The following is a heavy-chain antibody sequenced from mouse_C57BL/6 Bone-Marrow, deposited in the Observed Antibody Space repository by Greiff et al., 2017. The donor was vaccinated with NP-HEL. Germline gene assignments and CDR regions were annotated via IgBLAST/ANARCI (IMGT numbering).Heavy chain of an antibody. Sequence: VQLQQSGGGLVQPGGSLKLSCAASGFTFSDYGMAWVRQAPRKGPEWVAFISNLAYSIYYADTVTGRFTISRENAKNTLYLEMSSLRSEDTAMYYCARRGITTGDWYFDVWGTGTTVTVSS. CDR2: ISNLAYSI. J-gene: IGHJ1*03. CDR3: ARRGITTGDWYFDV. D-gene: IGHD2-4*01. CDR1: GFTFSDYG. V-gene: IGHV5-15*01.